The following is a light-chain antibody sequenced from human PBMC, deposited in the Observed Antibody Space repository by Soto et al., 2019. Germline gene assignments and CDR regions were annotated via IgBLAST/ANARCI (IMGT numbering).Light chain of an antibody. V-gene: IGKV3-15*01. CDR2: GAS. CDR3: QQYKNWPWT. CDR1: QSVIAN. J-gene: IGKJ1*01. Sequence: EIVLTQSPGTLSLSPGERATLSCRASQSVIANYLAWYQQKPGQAPRLLIYGASTRATGIPARFSGSGSGTEFTLTISSLQSEDFAVYYCQQYKNWPWTFGRGTK.